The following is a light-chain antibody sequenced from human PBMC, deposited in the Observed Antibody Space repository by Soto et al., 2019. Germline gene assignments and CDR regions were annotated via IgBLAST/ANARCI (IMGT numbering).Light chain of an antibody. J-gene: IGKJ1*01. CDR2: DAF. V-gene: IGKV1-39*01. CDR1: QNIGTS. CDR3: QQSYSTVRT. Sequence: GDRVTITCRASQNIGTSLAWYQQTPGKAPKLLISDAFRLLSGVPSRFSGSGSGSDFTLTISSLQAEDFGTYYCQQSYSTVRTFGQGTKVDIK.